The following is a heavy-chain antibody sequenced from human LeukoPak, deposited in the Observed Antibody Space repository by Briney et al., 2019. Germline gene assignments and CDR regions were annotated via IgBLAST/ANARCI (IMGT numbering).Heavy chain of an antibody. Sequence: PSETLSLTCAVYGRSFSGYYWSWIRQPPGKGLEWIGEINHSGSTNYNPSLKSRVTISVDTSKNQFSLKLSSVTAADTAVYYCARVHYHSSGYYYAWFDPWGQGTLVTVSS. V-gene: IGHV4-34*01. D-gene: IGHD3-22*01. CDR3: ARVHYHSSGYYYAWFDP. CDR2: INHSGST. CDR1: GRSFSGYY. J-gene: IGHJ5*02.